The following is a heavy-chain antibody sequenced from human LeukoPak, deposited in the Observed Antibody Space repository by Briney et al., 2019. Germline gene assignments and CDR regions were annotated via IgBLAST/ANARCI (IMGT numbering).Heavy chain of an antibody. CDR2: ISYDGSNK. J-gene: IGHJ4*02. CDR3: AKEINRGGVRGVIPIDY. Sequence: GGSLRLSCAASGFTFSSYGMHWVRQAPGKGLEWVAVISYDGSNKYYADSVKGRFTISRDNSKNTLYLQMNSLRAEDTAVYYCAKEINRGGVRGVIPIDYWGQGTLVTVSS. D-gene: IGHD3-10*01. CDR1: GFTFSSYG. V-gene: IGHV3-30*18.